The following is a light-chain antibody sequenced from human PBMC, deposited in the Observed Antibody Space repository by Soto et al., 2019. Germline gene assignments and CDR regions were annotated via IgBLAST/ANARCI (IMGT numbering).Light chain of an antibody. CDR1: QDISNY. V-gene: IGKV1-33*01. J-gene: IGKJ5*01. Sequence: DIEMTQSPSSLSASVGDRVTITCQARQDISNYLKWYQQKTGRAPKLLIYDASSLESGVSSRFSGSGSGTHFTFTISSLQPDDIATYYCQHYEDFPLTFGQGTRLDIK. CDR3: QHYEDFPLT. CDR2: DAS.